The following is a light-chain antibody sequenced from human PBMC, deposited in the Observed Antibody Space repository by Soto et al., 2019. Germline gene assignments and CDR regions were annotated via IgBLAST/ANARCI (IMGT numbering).Light chain of an antibody. CDR3: QHSFRTLLIT. CDR1: QSINTY. CDR2: YAS. V-gene: IGKV1-39*01. J-gene: IGKJ5*01. Sequence: DIQMTQSPSSLSASIGDGVTITCRASQSINTYLNWYQQKPGKAPKLLISYASNLQSGVPSRFSSSGSGTDFTLTISSLQPEDFATYYCQHSFRTLLITFGQGTRLEIK.